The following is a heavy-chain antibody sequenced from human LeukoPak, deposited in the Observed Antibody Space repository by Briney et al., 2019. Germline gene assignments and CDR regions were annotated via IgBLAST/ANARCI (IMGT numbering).Heavy chain of an antibody. D-gene: IGHD2-15*01. CDR2: IYSGGST. CDR1: GFTVSSNY. CDR3: ASEYCSGGSCYSPLNY. J-gene: IGHJ4*02. Sequence: GGSLRLSCAASGFTVSSNYMSWVRQAPGKGLEWVSVIYSGGSTYYADSVKGRFTISRHNSKNTLYLQMNSQRAEDTAVYYCASEYCSGGSCYSPLNYWGQGTLVTVSS. V-gene: IGHV3-53*04.